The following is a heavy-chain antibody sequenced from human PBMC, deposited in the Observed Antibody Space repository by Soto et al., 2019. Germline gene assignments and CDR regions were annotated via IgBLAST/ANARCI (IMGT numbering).Heavy chain of an antibody. D-gene: IGHD6-13*01. Sequence: ASVKVSCKASGGTFSNFVISWVRQAPGQGLEWMGGNIPIFGTANYAQKFQGRVTIIADESTGTTYMELTSLRSEDTAVYYCAQQLVRTLSYYYYYGMDVWGQGTTVTVSS. CDR2: NIPIFGTA. V-gene: IGHV1-69*13. CDR1: GGTFSNFV. J-gene: IGHJ6*02. CDR3: AQQLVRTLSYYYYYGMDV.